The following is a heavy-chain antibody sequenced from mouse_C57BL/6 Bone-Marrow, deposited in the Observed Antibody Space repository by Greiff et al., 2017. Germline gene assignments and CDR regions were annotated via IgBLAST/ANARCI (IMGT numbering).Heavy chain of an antibody. V-gene: IGHV5-4*01. D-gene: IGHD3-2*02. CDR3: ARTAQAYYFDY. CDR2: ISDGGSYT. Sequence: EVHLVESGGGLVKPGGSLKLSCAASGFTFSSYAMSWVRQTPEKRLEWVATISDGGSYTYYPDNVQGRFTISRDNAKNNLYLQMSHLKAEDTAMYYCARTAQAYYFDYWGQGTTLTVSS. CDR1: GFTFSSYA. J-gene: IGHJ2*01.